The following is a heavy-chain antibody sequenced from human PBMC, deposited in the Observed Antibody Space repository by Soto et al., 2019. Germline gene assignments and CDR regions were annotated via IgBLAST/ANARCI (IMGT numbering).Heavy chain of an antibody. CDR1: GGSVSSDNW. D-gene: IGHD3-10*01. V-gene: IGHV4-4*02. Sequence: QVQLQESGPGLVKPSETLSLTCAVSGGSVSSDNWWSWVRQPPGEGLEWIGEIFHSGTTHYNPSVKSRVTLSLDKFNNQFSLRLSSVTAADTAVYYCARGTSAWFGTDYWGQGTLVTVSS. J-gene: IGHJ4*02. CDR2: IFHSGTT. CDR3: ARGTSAWFGTDY.